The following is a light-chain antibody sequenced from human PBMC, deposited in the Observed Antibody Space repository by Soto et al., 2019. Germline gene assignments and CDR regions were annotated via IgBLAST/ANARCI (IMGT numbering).Light chain of an antibody. Sequence: DIHITHSPSTLSASVGDRVTFTCRASQSLNNWLAWYQQKPGKAPKLLIYKASTLESGVPSRFSGSGSGTEFTLTISSLQPDDIATYYCQHYNGYPITFGGGTKVDIK. V-gene: IGKV1-5*03. J-gene: IGKJ4*01. CDR1: QSLNNW. CDR3: QHYNGYPIT. CDR2: KAS.